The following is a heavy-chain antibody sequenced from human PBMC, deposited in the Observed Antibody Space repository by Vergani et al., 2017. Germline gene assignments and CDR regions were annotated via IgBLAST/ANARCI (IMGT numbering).Heavy chain of an antibody. J-gene: IGHJ4*02. D-gene: IGHD2/OR15-2a*01. V-gene: IGHV3-23*01. CDR2: ISARYPST. CDR1: GFTFSACP. CDR3: ARLSHETTTYLKGGYYC. Sequence: EVQLLQSGGGVIQPGGSVRLSCAASGFTFSACPMTWVRQAPGKRLEWVSAISARYPSTYYADSVKGRFTISRDNSKNMLYLQMNSLRAEDTAVYYCARLSHETTTYLKGGYYCWHQGTLVSVSS.